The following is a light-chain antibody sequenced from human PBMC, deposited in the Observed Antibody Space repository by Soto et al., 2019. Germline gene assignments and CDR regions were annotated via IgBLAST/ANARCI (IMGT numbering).Light chain of an antibody. V-gene: IGKV3-20*01. CDR1: ESVSRNY. Sequence: EIVLTQSPGTLSLSPGERATLSCRASESVSRNYMAWYQQKTGQAPRLLIFATSNTATGIPDRFGGSGSETEFTLTISGLEPEDSAVYYCQYCGTSRTFGQGTKGEI. CDR3: QYCGTSRT. J-gene: IGKJ1*01. CDR2: ATS.